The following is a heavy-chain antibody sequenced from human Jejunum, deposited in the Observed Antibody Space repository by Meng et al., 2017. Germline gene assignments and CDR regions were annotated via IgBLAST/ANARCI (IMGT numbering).Heavy chain of an antibody. D-gene: IGHD3-10*01. CDR1: GITFADHA. V-gene: IGHV3-9*01. CDR3: VKPRELLFDAFHI. CDR2: ISWNSGYI. J-gene: IGHJ3*02. Sequence: GGSLRLSCAISGITFADHAVSWFRQAPGKGLEWVAGISWNSGYIGYVDSVKGRFTISRDNAKNSLYLQMNSLRVEDTALYYCVKPRELLFDAFHIWGQGTMVTVSS.